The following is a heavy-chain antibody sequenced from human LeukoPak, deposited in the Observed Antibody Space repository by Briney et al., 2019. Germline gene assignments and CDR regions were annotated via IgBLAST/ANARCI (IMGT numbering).Heavy chain of an antibody. CDR1: GYTFTSYG. CDR2: ISAYNGNT. D-gene: IGHD4-23*01. CDR3: ARGDYGGNLDY. Sequence: ASVKVSCKASGYTFTSYGISWVRQAPGQGLEWMGWISAYNGNTNYAQKFQGRVTITTDESTSTAYMELSSLRSEDTAVYHCARGDYGGNLDYWGQGTLVTVSS. V-gene: IGHV1-18*01. J-gene: IGHJ4*02.